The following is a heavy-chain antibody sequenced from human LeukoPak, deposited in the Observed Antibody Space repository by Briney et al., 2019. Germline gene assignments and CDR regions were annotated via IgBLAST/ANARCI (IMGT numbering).Heavy chain of an antibody. D-gene: IGHD6-13*01. CDR1: GGSISSSSYY. CDR3: ARRDSSSWPY. J-gene: IGHJ4*02. V-gene: IGHV4-39*01. Sequence: PSETLSLTCTVSGGSISSSSYYWGWIRQPPGEGLEWIGSIYYSGSTYYNPSLKSRVTISVDTSKNQFSLKLSSVTAADTAVYYCARRDSSSWPYWGQGTLVTVSS. CDR2: IYYSGST.